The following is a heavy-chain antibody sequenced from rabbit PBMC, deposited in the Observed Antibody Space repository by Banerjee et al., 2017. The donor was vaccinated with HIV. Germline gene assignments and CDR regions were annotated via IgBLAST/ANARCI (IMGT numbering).Heavy chain of an antibody. CDR1: GIDFSSYYY. Sequence: QSLEESGGDLVKPGASLTLTCTASGIDFSSYYYMCWVRQAPGKGLEWIACIYAGSSGSTYYASWAKGRFTISKTSSTTVTLQMTSLTAADTAPYFCARGGNYFNLWGPGTLVTVS. J-gene: IGHJ4*01. V-gene: IGHV1S40*01. D-gene: IGHD4-1*01. CDR3: ARGGNYFNL. CDR2: IYAGSSGST.